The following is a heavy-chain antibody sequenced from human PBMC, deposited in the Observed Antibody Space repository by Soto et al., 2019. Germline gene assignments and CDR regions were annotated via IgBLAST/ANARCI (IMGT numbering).Heavy chain of an antibody. Sequence: EVYLAQSGAEVKKPGESLKISCKGSGYNFNRYWIGWVRQMPGKGLEWMGVIYPGDSDTRYSPSLQGQVTISADKSSSATYLRWSTLQASDTATYYCARSLVTGTSEAFDLWAQGTMVTVSS. CDR2: IYPGDSDT. V-gene: IGHV5-51*03. D-gene: IGHD2-15*01. J-gene: IGHJ3*01. CDR3: ARSLVTGTSEAFDL. CDR1: GYNFNRYW.